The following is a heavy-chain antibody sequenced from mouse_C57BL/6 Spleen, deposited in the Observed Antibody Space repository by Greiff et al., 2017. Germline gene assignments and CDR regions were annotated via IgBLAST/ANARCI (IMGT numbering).Heavy chain of an antibody. CDR1: GFTIKNTY. CDR3: SIIYYGNWDWYFDV. CDR2: IDPANGNT. Sequence: VQLQQSVAELVRPGASVKLSCTASGFTIKNTYMHWVKQRPEKGLEWIGRIDPANGNTKYAPKFQGKATITANTSSNTAYLQLSSLTSEDTAISYCSIIYYGNWDWYFDVWGTGTTVTVSS. J-gene: IGHJ1*03. V-gene: IGHV14-3*01. D-gene: IGHD2-1*01.